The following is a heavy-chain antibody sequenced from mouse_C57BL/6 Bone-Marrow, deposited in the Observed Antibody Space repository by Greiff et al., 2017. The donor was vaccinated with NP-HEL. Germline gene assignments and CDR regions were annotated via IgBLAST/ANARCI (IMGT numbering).Heavy chain of an antibody. CDR3: ARPHYYGSSSYAMDY. CDR1: GYAFSSYW. CDR2: IYPGDGDT. J-gene: IGHJ4*01. D-gene: IGHD1-1*01. Sequence: QVQLQQSGAELVKPGASVKISCKASGYAFSSYWMNWVKQRPGTGLEWIGQIYPGDGDTNYNGKFKGKAILTADKSSSTAYVQLSSLTSEDSAVYFCARPHYYGSSSYAMDYWGQGTSVTVSS. V-gene: IGHV1-80*01.